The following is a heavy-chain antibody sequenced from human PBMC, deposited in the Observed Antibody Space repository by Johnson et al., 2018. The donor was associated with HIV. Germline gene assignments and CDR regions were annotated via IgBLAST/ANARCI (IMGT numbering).Heavy chain of an antibody. CDR3: AKVDCGGDTCAGYDPFDL. D-gene: IGHD2-21*01. CDR1: GFTVTSNY. J-gene: IGHJ3*01. CDR2: IYSGGST. V-gene: IGHV3-66*01. Sequence: VQLVESGGGLVQPGGSLRLSCAASGFTVTSNYMSWVRQAPGKGLEWVSVIYSGGSTNSADAAKGRFSISRDNAKYTVDLQMNSLRVEDTAVYYCAKVDCGGDTCAGYDPFDLWGQGTLVTVSS.